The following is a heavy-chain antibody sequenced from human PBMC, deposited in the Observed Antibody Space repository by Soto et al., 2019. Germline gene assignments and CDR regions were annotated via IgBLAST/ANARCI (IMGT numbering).Heavy chain of an antibody. CDR2: IRSKANNYAT. CDR1: GFTFSGSA. D-gene: IGHD4-17*01. V-gene: IGHV3-73*01. J-gene: IGHJ4*02. Sequence: EVQLVESGGGLVQPGESLKLSCAVSGFTFSGSAMHWVRQASGKGLEWVGRIRSKANNYATAYAASVKGRFTISRDDSKNTAYLQMNSLKSEDTAVYYCTRGYGDYVRDYWGQGTLGTVSS. CDR3: TRGYGDYVRDY.